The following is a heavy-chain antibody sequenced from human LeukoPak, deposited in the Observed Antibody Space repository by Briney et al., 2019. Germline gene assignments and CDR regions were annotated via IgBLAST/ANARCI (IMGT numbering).Heavy chain of an antibody. Sequence: SETLSLTCTVSGGSISSYYWSWIRQPPGKGLEGIGYIYYSGSTNYNPSLKSRVTISVDTSKNQFSLKLSSVTAADTAVYYCASYSGYEHYFDYWGQGTLVTVSS. J-gene: IGHJ4*02. D-gene: IGHD5-12*01. CDR1: GGSISSYY. CDR3: ASYSGYEHYFDY. V-gene: IGHV4-59*01. CDR2: IYYSGST.